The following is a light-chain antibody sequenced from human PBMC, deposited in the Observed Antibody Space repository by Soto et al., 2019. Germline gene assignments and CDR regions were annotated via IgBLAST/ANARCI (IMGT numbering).Light chain of an antibody. CDR3: QLRSNCTRGLT. J-gene: IGKJ4*01. CDR2: DAS. CDR1: QSVSSY. V-gene: IGKV3-11*01. Sequence: EIVLTQSPATLSSSPGERATLSCRASQSVSSYLAWYQQKPGQAPRLLIYDASTRASGIPARFSGSGSGTDFTLTISSREPQDVAVDTYQLRSNCTRGLTFGEGTKVEIK.